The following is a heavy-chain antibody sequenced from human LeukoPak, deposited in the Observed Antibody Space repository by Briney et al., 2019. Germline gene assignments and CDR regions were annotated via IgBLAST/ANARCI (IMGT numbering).Heavy chain of an antibody. V-gene: IGHV1-18*04. Sequence: RASVKVSCKASGYTFSNYGMSWVRQAPGHGLEWMGWISGFNGHTKYSQKSQGRVTMTTDTSTCTAYMEVRSLRSDDTAVYYCARAWLRRKYYYYMDVWGKGTTVTVSS. CDR3: ARAWLRRKYYYYMDV. CDR2: ISGFNGHT. J-gene: IGHJ6*03. CDR1: GYTFSNYG. D-gene: IGHD5-12*01.